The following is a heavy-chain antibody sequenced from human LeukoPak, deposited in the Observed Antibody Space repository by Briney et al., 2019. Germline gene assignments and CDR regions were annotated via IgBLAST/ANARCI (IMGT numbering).Heavy chain of an antibody. V-gene: IGHV3-66*01. D-gene: IGHD4/OR15-4a*01. CDR2: IYSGGDT. Sequence: GGSLRLSCVISGFTVSRKYMSWVRQAPGKGLEGVSVIYSGGDTYYADSVKGRLTISRDNSKNTLYLQMNTLRAEDTAVYYCAAGAYLSIDFWGQGTLVTVSS. CDR1: GFTVSRKY. CDR3: AAGAYLSIDF. J-gene: IGHJ4*02.